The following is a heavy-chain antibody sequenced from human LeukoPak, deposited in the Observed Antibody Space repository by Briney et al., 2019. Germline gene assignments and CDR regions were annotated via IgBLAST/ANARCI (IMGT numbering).Heavy chain of an antibody. CDR1: GGSFSGYY. Sequence: SETLSLTCAVYGGSFSGYYWSWIRQPPGKGLEWIGEINHSGSTYYNPSLKSRVTISVDTSKNQFSLKLSSVTAADTAVYYCARELNTVTTGHYYYYGMDVWGQGTTVTVSS. J-gene: IGHJ6*02. CDR2: INHSGST. D-gene: IGHD4-11*01. CDR3: ARELNTVTTGHYYYYGMDV. V-gene: IGHV4-34*09.